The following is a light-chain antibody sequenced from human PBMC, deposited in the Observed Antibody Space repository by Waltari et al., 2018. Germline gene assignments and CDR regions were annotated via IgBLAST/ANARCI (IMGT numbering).Light chain of an antibody. CDR2: SNN. CDR3: AAWDDSLSGAWV. Sequence: SVLTQPPSASGTPGQRVTTSCSGTTSNIGSNGVYWYQQLPGTAPKLLIYSNNQPSSGVPDRFSGSKSGTSASLAISGLRSEDEAEYYCAAWDDSLSGAWVFGGGTKLTV. J-gene: IGLJ3*02. CDR1: TSNIGSNG. V-gene: IGLV1-47*01.